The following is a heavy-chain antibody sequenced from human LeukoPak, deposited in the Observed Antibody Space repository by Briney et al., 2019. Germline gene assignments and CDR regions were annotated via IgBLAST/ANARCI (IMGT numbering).Heavy chain of an antibody. CDR2: TYYRSKWNT. J-gene: IGHJ6*02. CDR1: GDTFSSNTAA. D-gene: IGHD6-6*01. V-gene: IGHV6-1*01. Sequence: SQTLSLTCAISGDTFSSNTAAWNWIRQSPSRGLEWLGRTYYRSKWNTDYAVTVQNRITINPDTSKNQFSLQLKSATPEDTAVYYCTRQRSTSTYYYGLDVWGQGTTVTVSS. CDR3: TRQRSTSTYYYGLDV.